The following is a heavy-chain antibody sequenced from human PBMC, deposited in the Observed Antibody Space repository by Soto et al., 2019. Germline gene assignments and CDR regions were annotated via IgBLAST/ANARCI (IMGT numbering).Heavy chain of an antibody. V-gene: IGHV1-69*12. CDR1: GGTFSSYA. CDR3: ARAPLGYGDQDWYFDL. Sequence: QVQLVQSGAEVKKPGSSVKVSCKASGGTFSSYAISWVRQAPGQGLEWMGGIIPIFGTANYAQKFQGRVKITADESTSTAYMELSSLRSEDTAVYYCARAPLGYGDQDWYFDLWGSGTLVTVSS. CDR2: IIPIFGTA. D-gene: IGHD4-17*01. J-gene: IGHJ2*01.